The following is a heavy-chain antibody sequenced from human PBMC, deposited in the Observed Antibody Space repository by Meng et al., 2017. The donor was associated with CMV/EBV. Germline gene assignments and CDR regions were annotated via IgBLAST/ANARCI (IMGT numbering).Heavy chain of an antibody. Sequence: GGSLRLSCAASGFTFSSYSMNWVRQAPGKGLEWVSSISSSGSTIYYADSVKGRFTISRDNAKNSLYLQMNSLRAEDTAVYYCARARERITIFGVVTYFGMDVWGQGTTVTVSS. CDR2: ISSSGSTI. V-gene: IGHV3-48*04. J-gene: IGHJ6*02. CDR3: ARARERITIFGVVTYFGMDV. CDR1: GFTFSSYS. D-gene: IGHD3-3*01.